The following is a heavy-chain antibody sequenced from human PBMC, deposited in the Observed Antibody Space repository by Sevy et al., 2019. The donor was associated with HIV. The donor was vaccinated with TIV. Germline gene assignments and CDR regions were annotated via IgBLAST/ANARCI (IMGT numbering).Heavy chain of an antibody. D-gene: IGHD6-19*01. CDR1: GGSISSSTYY. CDR3: ARHGGIAVATLDY. Sequence: SETLSLTCTVSGGSISSSTYYWGWIRQPPGKGLEWIASIYYSGSTYYNVSHESRVTISVDMSKNQFSLRLSSVTAADTAVYYCARHGGIAVATLDYWGQGTLVTVSS. V-gene: IGHV4-39*01. J-gene: IGHJ4*02. CDR2: IYYSGST.